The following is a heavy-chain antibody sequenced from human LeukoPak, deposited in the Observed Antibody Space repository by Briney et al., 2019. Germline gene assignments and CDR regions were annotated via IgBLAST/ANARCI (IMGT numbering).Heavy chain of an antibody. CDR3: ASWEAADSYYFDY. CDR2: ISYDGSNK. CDR1: GFTFSSYA. J-gene: IGHJ4*02. V-gene: IGHV3-30-3*01. D-gene: IGHD6-13*01. Sequence: GGSLRLSCAASGFTFSSYAMHWVRQAPGKGLEWVAVISYDGSNKYYADSVKGRFTISRDNSKNTLYLQMNSLRAEDTAVYYCASWEAADSYYFDYWGQGTLVTVSS.